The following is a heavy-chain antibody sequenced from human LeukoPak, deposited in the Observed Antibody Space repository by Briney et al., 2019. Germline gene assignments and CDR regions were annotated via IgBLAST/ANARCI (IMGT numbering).Heavy chain of an antibody. V-gene: IGHV3-30*02. CDR2: IRYDGSNK. CDR3: ANHVAAAGTQYFQH. D-gene: IGHD6-13*01. J-gene: IGHJ1*01. Sequence: GGSLRLXCAASGFTFSSYGMHWVRQAPGKGLEWVAFIRYDGSNKYYADSVKGRFTISRDNSKNTLYLQMNSLRAEDTAVYYCANHVAAAGTQYFQHWGQGTLVTVSS. CDR1: GFTFSSYG.